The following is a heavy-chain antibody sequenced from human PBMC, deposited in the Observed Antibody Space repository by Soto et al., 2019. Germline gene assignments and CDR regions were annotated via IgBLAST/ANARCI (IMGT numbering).Heavy chain of an antibody. CDR1: GGSFSGYY. D-gene: IGHD6-13*01. J-gene: IGHJ6*02. CDR3: ARGRVAAYYYGMDV. Sequence: QVQLQQWGAGLLKPSETLSLTCAVYGGSFSGYYWSWIRQPPGKGLEWIGEINHSGSTNYNPSLKGRVTISVDTSKIQFSRKLSSVTAADTAVYYCARGRVAAYYYGMDVWGQGTTVTVSS. CDR2: INHSGST. V-gene: IGHV4-34*01.